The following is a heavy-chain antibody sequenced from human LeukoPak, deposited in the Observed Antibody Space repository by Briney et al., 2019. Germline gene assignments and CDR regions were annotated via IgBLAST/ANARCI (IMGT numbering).Heavy chain of an antibody. J-gene: IGHJ4*02. Sequence: ASVTVSCKASGYTFTSYDINWVRQAPGLGLEWMGWMNFNSGNTGYAQKFQGRVTMTRNTSISTAYMELSSLRSEDTAVYYCARGGGAYYYDNSGYYRLGFDYWGQGTLVTVSS. CDR3: ARGGGAYYYDNSGYYRLGFDY. CDR1: GYTFTSYD. V-gene: IGHV1-8*01. D-gene: IGHD3-22*01. CDR2: MNFNSGNT.